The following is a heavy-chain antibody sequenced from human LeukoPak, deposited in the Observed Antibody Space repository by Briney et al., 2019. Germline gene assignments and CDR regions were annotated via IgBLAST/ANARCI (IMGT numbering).Heavy chain of an antibody. CDR3: ARAITMVRGVIDY. J-gene: IGHJ4*02. CDR2: ISSNGGST. D-gene: IGHD3-10*01. Sequence: TGGSLRLSCAASGFTFSNYAMHWVRQARGKGLEYVSAISSNGGSTYYANSVKDRFTISSDNSKNTLYLQMGSLRADDMAVYYCARAITMVRGVIDYWGQGTLVTVSS. CDR1: GFTFSNYA. V-gene: IGHV3-64*01.